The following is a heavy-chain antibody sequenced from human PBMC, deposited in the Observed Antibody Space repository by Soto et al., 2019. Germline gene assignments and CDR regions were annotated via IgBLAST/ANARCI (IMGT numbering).Heavy chain of an antibody. V-gene: IGHV2-26*01. D-gene: IGHD6-13*01. J-gene: IGHJ6*02. Sequence: ESGPVLVKPTETLTLTCPVSGFSLSNARMGVSWIRQPPGKALEWLAHIFSNDEKSYSTSLKSRLTISKDTSKSQVVLTMTNMDPVDTATYYFARIGIAAAGTVLPVWGQGTTVTVSS. CDR3: ARIGIAAAGTVLPV. CDR1: GFSLSNARMG. CDR2: IFSNDEK.